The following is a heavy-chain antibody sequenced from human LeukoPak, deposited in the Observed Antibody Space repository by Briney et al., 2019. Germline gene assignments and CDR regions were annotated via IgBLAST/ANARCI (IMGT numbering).Heavy chain of an antibody. D-gene: IGHD5-18*01. CDR2: INPSGGST. Sequence: ASVKVSCXASGYTFTSYYMHWVRQAPGQGLEWMGIINPSGGSTSYAQKFQGRVTMTRDTSTSTVYMELSSLRSEDTAVYYCAIYVDTPMGFDCWGQGTLVTVSS. V-gene: IGHV1-46*01. CDR3: AIYVDTPMGFDC. J-gene: IGHJ4*02. CDR1: GYTFTSYY.